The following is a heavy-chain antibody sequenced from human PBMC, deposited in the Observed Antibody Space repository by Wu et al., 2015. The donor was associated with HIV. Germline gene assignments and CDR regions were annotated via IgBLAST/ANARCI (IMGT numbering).Heavy chain of an antibody. D-gene: IGHD3-22*01. CDR1: STLLVDL. CDR3: AREGEEKNSDRSGYYAYLQI. V-gene: IGHV1-69*11. J-gene: IGHJ1*01. Sequence: SGAGSRKKPGSSVKVSWQGLWSTLLVDLESVGCDXTPGKGFEWMGRIIPNHGGANYAEKFEGRVTITADEATNTAYMDLSRLRSEDTAVYYCAREGEEKNSDRSGYYAYLQIWGQGSQITVSS. CDR2: IIPNHGGA.